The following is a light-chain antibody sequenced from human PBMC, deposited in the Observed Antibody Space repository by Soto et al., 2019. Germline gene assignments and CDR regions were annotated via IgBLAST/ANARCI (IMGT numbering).Light chain of an antibody. CDR2: DVS. J-gene: IGLJ1*01. V-gene: IGLV2-11*01. Sequence: QSVLTQPASVSGSPGQSITISCTGTSSDVESYNLVSWYQQHPGKAPKVMIYDVSKQPSGVPDRFSGSKSGNTASLTLSGLQAEDEADYYCCSYAGSYTFYVFGTGTKLTVL. CDR3: CSYAGSYTFYV. CDR1: SSDVESYNL.